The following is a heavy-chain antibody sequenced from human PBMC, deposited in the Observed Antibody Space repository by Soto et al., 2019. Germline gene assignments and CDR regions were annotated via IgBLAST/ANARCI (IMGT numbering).Heavy chain of an antibody. J-gene: IGHJ4*02. CDR1: GGSISSYY. CDR3: ARHESHNQDILVVPAARPFDC. Sequence: QVQLQESGPGLLKPSETLSLTCTGSGGSISSYYWSWIRRPPGKGLEWIGSIYYRGSTNYTPSLKSRVTVSVDTSTNHFSLKLSSVTAADTAVYYCARHESHNQDILVVPAARPFDCWGQGTLVTVSS. D-gene: IGHD2-2*01. CDR2: IYYRGST. V-gene: IGHV4-59*08.